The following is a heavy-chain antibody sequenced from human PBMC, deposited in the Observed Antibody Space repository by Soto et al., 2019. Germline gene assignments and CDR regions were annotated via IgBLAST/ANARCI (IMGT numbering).Heavy chain of an antibody. CDR3: ARVRSTISLGY. V-gene: IGHV3-21*01. D-gene: IGHD3-9*01. J-gene: IGHJ4*02. Sequence: GGPLRLSCAASGFTFSSYSMNWVRQAPWKGLEWVSSISSSSSYIYYADSVKGRFTISRDNAKNSLYLQMNSLRAEDTAVYYCARVRSTISLGYWGQGTLVTVSS. CDR2: ISSSSSYI. CDR1: GFTFSSYS.